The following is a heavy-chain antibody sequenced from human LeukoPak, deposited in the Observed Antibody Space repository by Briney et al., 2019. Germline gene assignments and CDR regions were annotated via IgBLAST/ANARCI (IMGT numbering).Heavy chain of an antibody. Sequence: SETLSLTCTVSGGSISSYYWSWIRQPPGKGLECIGYMYYSGGTNYNPSLKSRVTISVGTSNNQFSLKLSSVTAADTAVYYCARVVVVYYMDVWGKGTTVTVSS. CDR1: GGSISSYY. V-gene: IGHV4-59*01. J-gene: IGHJ6*03. CDR3: ARVVVVYYMDV. CDR2: MYYSGGT. D-gene: IGHD2-15*01.